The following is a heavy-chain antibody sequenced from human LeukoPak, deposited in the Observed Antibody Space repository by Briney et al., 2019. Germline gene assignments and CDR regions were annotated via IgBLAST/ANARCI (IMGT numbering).Heavy chain of an antibody. J-gene: IGHJ5*02. V-gene: IGHV3-20*04. Sequence: GGSLRLSCAASGFTFDDYGMSWVRQAPGKGLEWVCGINWNGGSTGYADSVKGRFTISRDKAKNTLYLQMNSLRADDTAVYYCARAPYLYYDSSGYHNWFDPWGQGTLVTVSS. D-gene: IGHD3-22*01. CDR2: INWNGGST. CDR1: GFTFDDYG. CDR3: ARAPYLYYDSSGYHNWFDP.